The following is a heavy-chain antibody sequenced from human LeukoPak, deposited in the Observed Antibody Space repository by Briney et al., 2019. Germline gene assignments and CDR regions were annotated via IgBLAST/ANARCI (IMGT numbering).Heavy chain of an antibody. CDR3: ARHTDYDFGSYYYYGMDV. CDR2: IYPGDSVT. D-gene: IGHD3-3*01. J-gene: IGHJ6*02. Sequence: GESLQISCKGSGYSFTSYWIGWVRQMPGKGLEWMGIIYPGDSVTRYSPSFQGQVTISADKSISIAYLQWSSLKASDTAMYYCARHTDYDFGSYYYYGMDVWGQGTTVTVSS. V-gene: IGHV5-51*01. CDR1: GYSFTSYW.